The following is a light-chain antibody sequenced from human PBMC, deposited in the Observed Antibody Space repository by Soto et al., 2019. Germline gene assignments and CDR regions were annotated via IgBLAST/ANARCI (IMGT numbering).Light chain of an antibody. Sequence: DTQMTQSPSSLSASVGDRVTITCQASQGIAKYVHWYQQKPGKAPKLLIYHASNLQTGVPSRFSGSGSGTDFTLTISSLQPEDIATYFCQQSDNLPLTFGGGTKVEIK. CDR2: HAS. CDR3: QQSDNLPLT. V-gene: IGKV1-33*01. CDR1: QGIAKY. J-gene: IGKJ4*01.